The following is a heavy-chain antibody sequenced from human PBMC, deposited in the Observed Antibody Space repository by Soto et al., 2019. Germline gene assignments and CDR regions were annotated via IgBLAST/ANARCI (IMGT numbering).Heavy chain of an antibody. CDR2: IDHGGST. V-gene: IGHV4-34*01. CDR1: GGSFSGYY. CDR3: ARVGGYSYHLYGMDV. J-gene: IGHJ6*02. D-gene: IGHD5-18*01. Sequence: LSLTCAVYGGSFSGYYWSWIRQPPGKGLEWIGEIDHGGSTNYNPSLESRVTISFDTSRNQFSLKLKSVTAADTAVYFCARVGGYSYHLYGMDVWGQGTTVTVS.